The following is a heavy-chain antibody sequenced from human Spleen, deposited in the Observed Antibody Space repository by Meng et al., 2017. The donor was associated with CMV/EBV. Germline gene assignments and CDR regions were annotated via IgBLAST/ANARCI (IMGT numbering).Heavy chain of an antibody. CDR1: GFTFSSYS. D-gene: IGHD6-6*01. CDR3: AGDGSSSSYYYYYGMDV. CDR2: ISSSSSYI. J-gene: IGHJ6*02. Sequence: GESLKISCAASGFTFSSYSMNWVRQAPGKGLEWVSSISSSSSYIYYADSVEGRFTISRDNAKNSLYLQMNSLRAEDTAVYCCAGDGSSSSYYYYYGMDVWGQGTTVTVSS. V-gene: IGHV3-21*01.